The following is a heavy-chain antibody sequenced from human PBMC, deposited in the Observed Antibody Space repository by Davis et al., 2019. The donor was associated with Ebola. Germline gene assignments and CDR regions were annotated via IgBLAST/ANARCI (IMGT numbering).Heavy chain of an antibody. J-gene: IGHJ4*02. CDR3: ARVGFAGDYFDY. D-gene: IGHD1-26*01. CDR2: IYYSGST. CDR1: GGSISSYY. Sequence: MPSETLSPPCPAPGGSISSYYWSWIRQPPGKGLEWIGYIYYSGSTEYNPSLKSRVTISLDTSKNLFSLKLSSVTAADTAVYYCARVGFAGDYFDYWGQGTLVTVSS. V-gene: IGHV4-59*12.